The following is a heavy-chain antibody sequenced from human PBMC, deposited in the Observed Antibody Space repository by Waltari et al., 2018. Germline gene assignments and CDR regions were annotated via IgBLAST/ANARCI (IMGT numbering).Heavy chain of an antibody. CDR3: AKDLGIAAAGGN. CDR2: ISWDGGST. J-gene: IGHJ4*02. Sequence: EVQLVESGGVVVQPGGSLRLSCAASGFTFDDYTMHWVRQAPGKGLELVFLISWDGGSTYYADSVKGRVTISRDNSKNSLYLQMNSLRTEDTALYYCAKDLGIAAAGGNWGQGTLVTVSS. V-gene: IGHV3-43*01. D-gene: IGHD6-13*01. CDR1: GFTFDDYT.